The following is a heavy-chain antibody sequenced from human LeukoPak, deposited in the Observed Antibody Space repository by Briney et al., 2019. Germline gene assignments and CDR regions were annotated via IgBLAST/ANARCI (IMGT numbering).Heavy chain of an antibody. CDR3: AEMSGSASLNR. CDR1: ADNTYY. D-gene: IGHD5-24*01. V-gene: IGHV4-59*02. Sequence: PSETLSLTCTVSADNTYYRSWIRQPPGQGLEWLGHISYSGGTHYNPSLKRRVTISIDTSQDQMSLKLSSVTAADTALYYCAEMSGSASLNRWGQGTLVSVSS. CDR2: ISYSGGT. J-gene: IGHJ5*02.